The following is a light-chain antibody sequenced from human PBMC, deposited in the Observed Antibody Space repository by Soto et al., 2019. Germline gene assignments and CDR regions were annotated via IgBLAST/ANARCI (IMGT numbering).Light chain of an antibody. Sequence: DIQLTQSPSFLSASVGDRVTITCRASQGVSSYLAWFQQKPGKAPKLLIYGASTLQSGVQSRFRGSGSGAEFTLTLSRLRPEDCASFHCLQLDSYPYTFGQGTKLEIK. CDR1: QGVSSY. V-gene: IGKV1-9*01. J-gene: IGKJ2*01. CDR2: GAS. CDR3: LQLDSYPYT.